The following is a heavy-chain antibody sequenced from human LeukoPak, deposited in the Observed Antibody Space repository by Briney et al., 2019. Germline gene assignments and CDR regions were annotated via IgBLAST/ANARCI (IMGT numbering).Heavy chain of an antibody. D-gene: IGHD2-2*01. CDR3: ARKSLGCCSSTSCYGSMDV. V-gene: IGHV1-2*02. CDR1: GYTFTGYY. J-gene: IGHJ6*03. CDR2: INPNSGGT. Sequence: ASVKVSCKASGYTFTGYYMHWVRQAPGQGLEWMGWINPNSGGTNYAQKFQGRVTMTRDTSISTAYMELSRLRSDDTAVYYCARKSLGCCSSTSCYGSMDVWGKGTTVTVSS.